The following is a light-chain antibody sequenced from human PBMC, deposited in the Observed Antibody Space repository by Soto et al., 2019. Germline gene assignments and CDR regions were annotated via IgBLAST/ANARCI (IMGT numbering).Light chain of an antibody. J-gene: IGLJ2*01. Sequence: QSALTQPASVSASPGQSITISCTGTSSNVGTYDLVSWYQHHPDKAPKLIIYEGTKRPSGISSRFSGSKSGNTASLTISGLQAEDDADYYCCSFAVGAALVLGGGTKVTVL. CDR1: SSNVGTYDL. CDR2: EGT. CDR3: CSFAVGAALV. V-gene: IGLV2-23*01.